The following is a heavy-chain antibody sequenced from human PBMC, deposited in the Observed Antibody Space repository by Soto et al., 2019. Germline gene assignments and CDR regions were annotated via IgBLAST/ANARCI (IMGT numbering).Heavy chain of an antibody. V-gene: IGHV3-15*01. D-gene: IGHD6-19*01. CDR3: TTDQIGRGTLSGEQWLAFDY. J-gene: IGHJ4*02. Sequence: GGSLRLSCAASGFTFSNAWMSWVRQAPGKGLEWVGRIKSKTDGGTTDYAAPVKGRFTISRDDSKNTLYLQMNSLKTEDTAVYYCTTDQIGRGTLSGEQWLAFDYWGQGTLVTVSS. CDR1: GFTFSNAW. CDR2: IKSKTDGGTT.